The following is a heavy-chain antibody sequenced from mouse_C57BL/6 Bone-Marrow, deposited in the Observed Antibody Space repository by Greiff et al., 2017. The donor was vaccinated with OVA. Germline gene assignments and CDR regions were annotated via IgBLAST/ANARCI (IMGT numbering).Heavy chain of an antibody. Sequence: QVQLQQSGAELVRPGTSVKMSCKASGYTFTNYWIGWAKQRPGHGLEWIGDIYPGGGYTNYNEKFKGKATLTADKSSSTAYMQFSSLTSEDSAIYYCARCDDYDGGYWYFDVWGTGTTVTVSS. D-gene: IGHD2-4*01. V-gene: IGHV1-63*01. CDR3: ARCDDYDGGYWYFDV. J-gene: IGHJ1*03. CDR1: GYTFTNYW. CDR2: IYPGGGYT.